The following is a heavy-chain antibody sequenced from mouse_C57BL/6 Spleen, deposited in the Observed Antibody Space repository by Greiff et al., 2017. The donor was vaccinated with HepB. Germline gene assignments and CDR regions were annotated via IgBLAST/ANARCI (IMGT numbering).Heavy chain of an antibody. J-gene: IGHJ1*03. Sequence: EVKLQESGGGLVQPGGSMKLSCVASGFTFSNYWMNWVRQSPEKGLEWVAQIRLKSDNYATHYAESVKGRFTISRDDSKSSVYLQMNNLRAEDTGIYYCTVDYYGSSSYWYFDVWGTGTTVTVSS. D-gene: IGHD1-1*01. CDR3: TVDYYGSSSYWYFDV. CDR1: GFTFSNYW. V-gene: IGHV6-3*01. CDR2: IRLKSDNYAT.